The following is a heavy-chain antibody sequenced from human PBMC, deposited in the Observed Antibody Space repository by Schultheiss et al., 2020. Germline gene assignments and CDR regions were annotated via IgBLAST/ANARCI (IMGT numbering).Heavy chain of an antibody. CDR3: ARERIVLEWLSTRYYYYGMDV. Sequence: GGSLRLSCAASGFTFSSYWMHWVRQAPGKGLVWVSRINSDGSSTSYADSVKGRFTISRDNAKNTLYLQMNSLRAEDTAVYYCARERIVLEWLSTRYYYYGMDVWGQGTTVTGYS. CDR2: INSDGSST. CDR1: GFTFSSYW. V-gene: IGHV3-74*01. D-gene: IGHD3-3*01. J-gene: IGHJ6*02.